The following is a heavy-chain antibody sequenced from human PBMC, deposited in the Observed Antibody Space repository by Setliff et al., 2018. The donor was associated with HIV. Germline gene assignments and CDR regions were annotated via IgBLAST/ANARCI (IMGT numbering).Heavy chain of an antibody. D-gene: IGHD6-19*01. CDR1: GYTFINYA. CDR2: INTHTGSP. V-gene: IGHV7-4-1*02. CDR3: ARVRGSSGWYVFDY. J-gene: IGHJ4*02. Sequence: ASVKVSCKASGYTFINYAMNWVRQAPGQGLEWMGWINTHTGSPTYAQAFTGRFVFSVDTSVTTAYLQISSLKADDTAVYYCARVRGSSGWYVFDYWGQGTLVTVSS.